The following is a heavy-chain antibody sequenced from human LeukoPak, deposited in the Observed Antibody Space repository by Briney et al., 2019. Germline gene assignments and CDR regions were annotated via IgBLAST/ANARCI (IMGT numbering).Heavy chain of an antibody. D-gene: IGHD3-10*01. CDR2: IYYSGST. Sequence: SETLSLSCTVSGGSISSYYWSWIRQPAGRGLEWIGHIYYSGSTNYNPSLKSRVTISVDTSKNQFSLKLSSVTAADTAVYYCAREWSIRGVNSYGMDVWGKGTTVTVSS. CDR1: GGSISSYY. J-gene: IGHJ6*04. V-gene: IGHV4-59*01. CDR3: AREWSIRGVNSYGMDV.